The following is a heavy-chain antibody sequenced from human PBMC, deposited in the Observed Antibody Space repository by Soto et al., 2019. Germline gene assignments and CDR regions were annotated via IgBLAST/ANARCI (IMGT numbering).Heavy chain of an antibody. V-gene: IGHV4-34*01. CDR2: IDHSGST. CDR1: GFTVSSNY. Sequence: VQLVESGGGLIQPGGSLRLSCVASGFTVSSNYMSWVRQAPGKGLEWIGEIDHSGSTSYNPSLKSRVTISVDTSKNQFSLKLTSVTAADTAVYYCASYSGWFYRTYFDYWGQGTLVTVSS. CDR3: ASYSGWFYRTYFDY. J-gene: IGHJ4*02. D-gene: IGHD6-19*01.